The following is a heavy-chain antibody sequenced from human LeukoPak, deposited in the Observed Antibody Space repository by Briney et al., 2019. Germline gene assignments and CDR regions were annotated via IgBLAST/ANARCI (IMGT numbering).Heavy chain of an antibody. CDR1: GFIFSKYW. J-gene: IGHJ4*02. CDR3: AKGSRIAAAGTVYFDY. D-gene: IGHD6-13*01. Sequence: GGSLRLSCAASGFIFSKYWMSWVRQAPGKGLEWVANIKQDGSEKYYVDSVRGRFTISRDNPKNSLYLQVNSLRVEDTAVYYCAKGSRIAAAGTVYFDYWGQGTLVTVSS. V-gene: IGHV3-7*01. CDR2: IKQDGSEK.